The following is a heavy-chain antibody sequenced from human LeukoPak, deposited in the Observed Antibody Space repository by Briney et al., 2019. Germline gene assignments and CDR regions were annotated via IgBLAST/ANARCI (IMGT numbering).Heavy chain of an antibody. V-gene: IGHV3-21*01. Sequence: GGSLRLSCAASGFTFSRYKMNWVRQAPGKGLEWVSSISSSSSYIYYADSVKGRFTISRDNAKNSLYLQMNSLRVEDTAVYYCARVQSQLLPDYWGQGTLVTVSP. D-gene: IGHD2-2*01. J-gene: IGHJ4*02. CDR1: GFTFSRYK. CDR2: ISSSSSYI. CDR3: ARVQSQLLPDY.